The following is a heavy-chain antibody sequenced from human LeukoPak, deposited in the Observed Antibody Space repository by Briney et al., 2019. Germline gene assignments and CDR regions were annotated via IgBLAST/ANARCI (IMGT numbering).Heavy chain of an antibody. CDR2: ISYDGSNK. CDR3: AKAIAAAGLDY. Sequence: PGRSLRLSCAASGFTFSSYGMHWVRQAPGKGLEWVAVISYDGSNKYYADSVKVRFTISRDNSKNTLYLQMNSLRAEDTAVYYCAKAIAAAGLDYWGQGTLVTVSS. D-gene: IGHD6-13*01. J-gene: IGHJ4*02. V-gene: IGHV3-30*18. CDR1: GFTFSSYG.